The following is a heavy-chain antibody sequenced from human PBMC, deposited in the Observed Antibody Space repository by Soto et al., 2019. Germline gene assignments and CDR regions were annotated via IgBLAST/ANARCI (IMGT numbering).Heavy chain of an antibody. J-gene: IGHJ4*02. D-gene: IGHD1-7*01. CDR1: GGSISSYY. CDR2: IYYSGST. V-gene: IGHV4-59*08. Sequence: SETLSLTCTVSGGSISSYYWSWIRQPPGKGLEWIGYIYYSGSTNYNPSLKSRVTMSVDTSKNQFSLKLSSVTAADTAVYYCARHVAGTTYDYWGQGTLVPVSS. CDR3: ARHVAGTTYDY.